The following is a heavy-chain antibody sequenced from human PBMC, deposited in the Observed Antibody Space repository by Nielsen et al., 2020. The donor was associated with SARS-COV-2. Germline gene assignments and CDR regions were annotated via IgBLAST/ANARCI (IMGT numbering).Heavy chain of an antibody. Sequence: WIRQPPGKGLEWVANIKQDGSEKYYVDSVKGRFTISRDNAKKSLYLQMNSLRAEDTAVYYCAREDCSGGSCYSGYYYGMDVWGQGTTVTVSS. CDR2: IKQDGSEK. CDR3: AREDCSGGSCYSGYYYGMDV. V-gene: IGHV3-7*01. J-gene: IGHJ6*02. D-gene: IGHD2-15*01.